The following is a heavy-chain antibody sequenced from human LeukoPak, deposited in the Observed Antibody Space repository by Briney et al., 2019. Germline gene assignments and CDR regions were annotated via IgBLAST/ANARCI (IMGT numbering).Heavy chain of an antibody. D-gene: IGHD6-13*01. V-gene: IGHV3-11*01. Sequence: GRSLRLSCAASGFTFSDYYMSWIRQAPGKGLEWVSYISSSGSTIYYADSVKGRFTISRDNAKNSLYLQMNSLRAEDTAVYYCARGSGFWSGSSWQADYWGQGTLVTVSS. CDR1: GFTFSDYY. CDR3: ARGSGFWSGSSWQADY. CDR2: ISSSGSTI. J-gene: IGHJ4*02.